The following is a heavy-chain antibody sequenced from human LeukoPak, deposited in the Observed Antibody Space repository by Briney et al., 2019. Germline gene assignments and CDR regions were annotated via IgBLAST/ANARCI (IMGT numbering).Heavy chain of an antibody. Sequence: SETLSLTCTVSGYSISSGYYWGWIRQPPGKGLEWIGSIYHSGSTYYNPPLKSRVTISVDTSKNQFSLKLSSVTAADTAVYYCARDRAKTRFDYWGQGTLVTVSS. CDR3: ARDRAKTRFDY. CDR2: IYHSGST. V-gene: IGHV4-38-2*02. J-gene: IGHJ4*02. CDR1: GYSISSGYY. D-gene: IGHD1-7*01.